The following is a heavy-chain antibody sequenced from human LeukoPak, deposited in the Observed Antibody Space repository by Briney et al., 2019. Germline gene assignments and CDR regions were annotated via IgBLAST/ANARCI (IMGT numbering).Heavy chain of an antibody. Sequence: ASVKVSCKASGYTFTGYYMHWVRQAPGQGLEWMGWINPNSGGTNYAQKFQGRVTMTRDTSISTAYMGLSRLRSDDTAVYYCARDSSGYFRTDYYFDYWGQGTLVTVSS. CDR2: INPNSGGT. J-gene: IGHJ4*02. D-gene: IGHD3-22*01. CDR3: ARDSSGYFRTDYYFDY. CDR1: GYTFTGYY. V-gene: IGHV1-2*02.